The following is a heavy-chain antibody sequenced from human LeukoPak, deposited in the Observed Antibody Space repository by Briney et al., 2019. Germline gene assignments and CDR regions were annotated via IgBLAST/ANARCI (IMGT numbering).Heavy chain of an antibody. Sequence: GGSLRLSCAASGFTFSSYSMNWVRQAPGKGLEWVSSISSSSYIYYADSVKGRFTISRDNAKNSLYLQMNSLRAVDTAVYYCARDGGPYYDTSGYTYYFDYWGQGTLVTVSS. CDR2: ISSSSYI. V-gene: IGHV3-21*01. CDR3: ARDGGPYYDTSGYTYYFDY. D-gene: IGHD3-22*01. CDR1: GFTFSSYS. J-gene: IGHJ4*02.